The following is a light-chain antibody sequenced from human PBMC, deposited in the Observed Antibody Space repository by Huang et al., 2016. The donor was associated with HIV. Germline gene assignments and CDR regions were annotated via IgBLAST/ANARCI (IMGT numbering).Light chain of an antibody. V-gene: IGKV3-20*01. CDR2: AAS. J-gene: IGKJ1*01. Sequence: EIVLTQSPGTLFLSPGERATLSCRASQSISADYLAWYQQKPGQAPRLLIYAASSTATGIPDRFSGSVSGTDFTLTIYRLEPEDFAVYFCQQYAGSPWTFGQGTKVEIK. CDR1: QSISADY. CDR3: QQYAGSPWT.